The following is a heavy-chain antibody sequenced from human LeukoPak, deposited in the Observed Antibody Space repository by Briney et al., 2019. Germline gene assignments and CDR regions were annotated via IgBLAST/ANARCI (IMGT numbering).Heavy chain of an antibody. V-gene: IGHV4-59*01. J-gene: IGHJ6*02. Sequence: SETLTLTCTVSGGSISSYYWSWTRQPPGKGLEWIGYIYYSGSTNYNPSLKSRVTISVDTSKNQFSLKLSSVTAADTAVYYCARRGYYYYGMDVWGQGTTVTVSS. CDR3: ARRGYYYYGMDV. CDR1: GGSISSYY. CDR2: IYYSGST.